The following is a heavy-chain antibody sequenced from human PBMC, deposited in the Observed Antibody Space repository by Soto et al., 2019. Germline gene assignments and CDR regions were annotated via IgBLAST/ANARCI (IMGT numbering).Heavy chain of an antibody. CDR2: ISYDGSNK. CDR1: GFTFSSYG. Sequence: SGGSLRLSCAASGFTFSSYGMHWVRQAPGKGLEWVAVISYDGSNKYYADSVKGRFTISRDNSKNTLYLQMNSLRAEDTAVYYCAKVGGSGSYADFDYWGQGTLVTVSS. D-gene: IGHD3-10*01. CDR3: AKVGGSGSYADFDY. J-gene: IGHJ4*02. V-gene: IGHV3-30*18.